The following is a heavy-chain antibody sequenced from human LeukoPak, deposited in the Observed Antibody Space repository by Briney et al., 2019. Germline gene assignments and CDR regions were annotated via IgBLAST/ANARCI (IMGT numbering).Heavy chain of an antibody. Sequence: GGSLRLSCAASGFTFSSYSMNWVRQAPGKGLEWVSSISSSSGYIYYADSVKGRFTISRDNAKNPLYLQMNSLRAEDTAVYYCARDADYDFWSGYYFDFQHWGQGTLVTVSS. CDR1: GFTFSSYS. CDR2: ISSSSGYI. J-gene: IGHJ1*01. V-gene: IGHV3-21*01. D-gene: IGHD3-3*01. CDR3: ARDADYDFWSGYYFDFQH.